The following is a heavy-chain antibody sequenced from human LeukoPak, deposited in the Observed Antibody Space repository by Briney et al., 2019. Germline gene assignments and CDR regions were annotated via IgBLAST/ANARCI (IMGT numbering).Heavy chain of an antibody. CDR2: ISSSSSYI. CDR1: GFTFSSYS. D-gene: IGHD5-12*01. J-gene: IGHJ4*02. V-gene: IGHV3-21*01. CDR3: ARGVRFEAIVATPDY. Sequence: GGSLRLSCAASGFTFSSYSMNWVRQAPGKGLEWVSSISSSSSYIYYADSVKGRFTISRDNAKNSLYLQMNSLRAEDTAVYYCARGVRFEAIVATPDYWGQGTLVTVSS.